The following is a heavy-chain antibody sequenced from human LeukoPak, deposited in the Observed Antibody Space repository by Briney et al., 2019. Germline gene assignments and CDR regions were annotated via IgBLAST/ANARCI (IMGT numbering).Heavy chain of an antibody. Sequence: GGSLRLSCAASGFTFSNAWMSCVRQAAGKGLEWVGRTKSKTDDGTTDYAAPVKGRFTISRDDSKNTLFLQMNILKTQCTAVQYLITFCRILVVITTWGQGALVTVCS. CDR1: GFTFSNAW. CDR2: TKSKTDDGTT. J-gene: IGHJ4*02. D-gene: IGHD3-22*01. CDR3: ITFCRILVVITT. V-gene: IGHV3-15*01.